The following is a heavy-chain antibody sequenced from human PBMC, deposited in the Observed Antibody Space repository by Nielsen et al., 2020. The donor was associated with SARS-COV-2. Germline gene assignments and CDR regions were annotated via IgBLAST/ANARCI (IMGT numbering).Heavy chain of an antibody. CDR1: KFTFDHYA. D-gene: IGHD2-2*01. V-gene: IGHV3-9*01. CDR2: ISWNSGNT. CDR3: AKADCSSTSCLNWFDP. J-gene: IGHJ5*02. Sequence: SLKISCAASKFTFDHYAMHWVRQAPGKGLEWVSGISWNSGNTGYADSVKGRFTISRDNAKNSLYLQMNSLRAEDTALYYCAKADCSSTSCLNWFDPWGQGTLVTVSS.